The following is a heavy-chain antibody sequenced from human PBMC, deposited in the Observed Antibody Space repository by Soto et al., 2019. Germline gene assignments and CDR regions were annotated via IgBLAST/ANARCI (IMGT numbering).Heavy chain of an antibody. CDR3: AKIPPGYSYGYFYFDY. Sequence: GGSLRLSCAASGFTFSSYSMNWVRQAPGKGLEWVSSISSSSSYIYYADSVKGRFTISRDNSKNTLYLQMNSLRAEDTALYYCAKIPPGYSYGYFYFDYWGQGTLVTVSS. V-gene: IGHV3-21*04. CDR1: GFTFSSYS. D-gene: IGHD5-18*01. J-gene: IGHJ4*02. CDR2: ISSSSSYI.